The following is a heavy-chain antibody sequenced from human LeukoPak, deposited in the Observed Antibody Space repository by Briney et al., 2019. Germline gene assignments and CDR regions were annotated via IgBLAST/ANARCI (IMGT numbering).Heavy chain of an antibody. CDR3: ARVGIDYDSRYDAFDI. Sequence: ASVKVSCKAPGYTFTSYDINWVRQAPGQGLEWMGIINPSGGSTSYAQKFQGRVTMTRDMSTSTVYMELSSLRSEDTAVYYCARVGIDYDSRYDAFDIWGQGTMVTVSS. CDR2: INPSGGST. J-gene: IGHJ3*02. CDR1: GYTFTSYD. V-gene: IGHV1-46*01. D-gene: IGHD3-22*01.